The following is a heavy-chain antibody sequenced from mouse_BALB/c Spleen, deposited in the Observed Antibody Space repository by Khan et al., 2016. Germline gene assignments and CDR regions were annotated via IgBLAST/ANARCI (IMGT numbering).Heavy chain of an antibody. CDR2: IRLKSNNNAT. J-gene: IGHJ3*01. CDR3: TTEFAY. V-gene: IGHV6-6*02. Sequence: EVQLVESGGGLVQPGGSMKLSCVAVGFTFSNYWMNWVRQSPEKGLEWVAEIRLKSNNNATHYAESVKGRFTISRDDYKSSVYLQMNNLRAEDTGVNYCTTEFAYWGQGTLVTVSA. CDR1: GFTFSNYW.